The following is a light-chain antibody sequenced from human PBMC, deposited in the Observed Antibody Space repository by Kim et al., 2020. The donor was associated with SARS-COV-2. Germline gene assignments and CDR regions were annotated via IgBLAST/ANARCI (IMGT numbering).Light chain of an antibody. V-gene: IGLV3-21*04. CDR2: YDS. CDR3: QVWDSSSDHWV. J-gene: IGLJ3*02. CDR1: DIGSKT. Sequence: SYELTQPPSMSVAPGKTARITCGGSDIGSKTVHWYQQKPGQAPVLVIYYDSDRPSGIPERFSGSNSGSTATLTITRVQAGDEADYYCQVWDSSSDHWVFG.